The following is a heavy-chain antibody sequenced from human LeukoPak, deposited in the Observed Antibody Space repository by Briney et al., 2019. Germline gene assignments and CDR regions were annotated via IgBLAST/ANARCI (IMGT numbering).Heavy chain of an antibody. V-gene: IGHV3-33*06. CDR3: AKDFSGDDYFDY. Sequence: GGSLRLSCAASGFTFSSYGMHWVRQAPGKGLEWVAVIWYDGSNKYYAGSVKGRFTISRDNSKNTLYLQMNSLRAEDTAVYYCAKDFSGDDYFDYWGQGTLVTVSS. D-gene: IGHD3-10*01. J-gene: IGHJ4*02. CDR2: IWYDGSNK. CDR1: GFTFSSYG.